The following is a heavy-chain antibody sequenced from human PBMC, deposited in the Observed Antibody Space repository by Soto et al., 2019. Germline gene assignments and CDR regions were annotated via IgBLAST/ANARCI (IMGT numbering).Heavy chain of an antibody. J-gene: IGHJ5*02. Sequence: PSETLSLTCAVYGGSFSGYYWSWIRQPPGKGLEWIGEINHSGSTNYNPSLKSRVTISVDTSKNQFSLKLSSVTAADTAVYYYARGTAVAAARPTDRNWFDPWGQGTLVTVSS. CDR1: GGSFSGYY. CDR2: INHSGST. CDR3: ARGTAVAAARPTDRNWFDP. V-gene: IGHV4-34*01. D-gene: IGHD6-13*01.